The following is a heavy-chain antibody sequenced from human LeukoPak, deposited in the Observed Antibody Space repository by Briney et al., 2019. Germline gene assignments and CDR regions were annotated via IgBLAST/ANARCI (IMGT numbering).Heavy chain of an antibody. CDR1: GGSISSGDYY. Sequence: NPSQTLSLTCTVSGGSISSGDYYWSWIRQPPGKGLKWIGYIYYSGSTYYNPSLKSRVTISVDTSKNQFSLKLSSVTAADTAVYYCARGLVNPYDAFDIWGQGTMVTVSS. CDR3: ARGLVNPYDAFDI. CDR2: IYYSGST. V-gene: IGHV4-30-4*01. J-gene: IGHJ3*02. D-gene: IGHD3-9*01.